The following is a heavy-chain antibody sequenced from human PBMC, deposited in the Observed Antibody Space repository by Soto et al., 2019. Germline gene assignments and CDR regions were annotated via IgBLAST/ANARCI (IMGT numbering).Heavy chain of an antibody. D-gene: IGHD4-17*01. CDR2: IMPIFRTP. CDR1: GGTFSSYA. Sequence: QVKLVQSGAEVKKPGSSVKVSCKASGGTFSSYAISWVRQAPGQGLEWMGGIMPIFRTPDYAQKFQGRVTMTADESTSTAHVEPSSLASDATGVYYCVSDIDWIRLGGDYGDMMDVCIQGTAVTVS. J-gene: IGHJ6*02. CDR3: VSDIDWIRLGGDYGDMMDV. V-gene: IGHV1-69*12.